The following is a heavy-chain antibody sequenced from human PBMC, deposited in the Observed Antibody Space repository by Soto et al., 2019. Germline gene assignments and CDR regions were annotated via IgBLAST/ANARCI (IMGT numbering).Heavy chain of an antibody. CDR1: GGSISSDS. V-gene: IGHV4-59*01. CDR2: IYYTGST. J-gene: IGHJ4*02. D-gene: IGHD7-27*01. Sequence: PSETLSLTCTVSGGSISSDSWNWIRQPPGKGLEWIGYIYYTGSTKYTPSLNSRVTISAEKSKNQFSLKLSSVTAADTAVYYCARAPMITGVPFDYWGQGTLVTVSS. CDR3: ARAPMITGVPFDY.